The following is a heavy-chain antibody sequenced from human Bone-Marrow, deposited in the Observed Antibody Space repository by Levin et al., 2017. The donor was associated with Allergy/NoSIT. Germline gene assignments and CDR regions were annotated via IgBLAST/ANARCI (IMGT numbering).Heavy chain of an antibody. CDR3: ARDRAQLWLRGGFDP. D-gene: IGHD5-18*01. J-gene: IGHJ5*02. Sequence: GESLKISCAASGFTFSSYGMHWVRQAPGKGLEWVAVIWYDGSNKYYADSVKGRFTISRDNSKNTLYLQMNSLRAEDTAVYYCARDRAQLWLRGGFDPWGQGTLVTVSS. V-gene: IGHV3-33*01. CDR2: IWYDGSNK. CDR1: GFTFSSYG.